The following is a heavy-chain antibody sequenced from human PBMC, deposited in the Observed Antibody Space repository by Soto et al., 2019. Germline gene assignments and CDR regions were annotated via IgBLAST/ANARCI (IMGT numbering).Heavy chain of an antibody. Sequence: GGSLRLSCAASGFAFSTYAMTWVRQAPGKGLEWVSVISGSGGSSYYADSVKGRFTISRDNSKNTLFLQMNGLRAEDTAVYYCAKVTKRAAAGRYEYYKYGMDVWGPGTTVTVYS. D-gene: IGHD6-13*01. V-gene: IGHV3-23*01. CDR1: GFAFSTYA. CDR2: ISGSGGSS. CDR3: AKVTKRAAAGRYEYYKYGMDV. J-gene: IGHJ6*02.